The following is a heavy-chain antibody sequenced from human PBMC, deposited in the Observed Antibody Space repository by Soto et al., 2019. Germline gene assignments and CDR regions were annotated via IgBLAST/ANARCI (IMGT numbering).Heavy chain of an antibody. Sequence: EVQLVESGGGLVKPGRSLRLSCTASGFTFGDYAMSWFRQAPGKGLEWVGFIRSKAYGGTTEYAASVKGRFTISRDNAKNSLYLQMNSLRAEDTAVYYCARVGVVTAAGTSDYWGQGTLVTVSS. CDR2: IRSKAYGGTT. CDR3: ARVGVVTAAGTSDY. CDR1: GFTFGDYA. V-gene: IGHV3-49*05. D-gene: IGHD6-13*01. J-gene: IGHJ4*02.